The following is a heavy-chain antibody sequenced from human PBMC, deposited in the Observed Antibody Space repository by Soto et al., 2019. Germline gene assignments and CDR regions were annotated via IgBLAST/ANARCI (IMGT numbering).Heavy chain of an antibody. CDR3: AKAAYDLLTGIDY. Sequence: GGSLRLSCAASGFTFSSYAMHWVRQAPGKGLEWVSVISDDGGNTYYADSVKGRFTISRDNSKNMLYLQMSSLRAEDTAVYYCAKAAYDLLTGIDYWGPGALVTLSS. V-gene: IGHV3-30-3*01. CDR1: GFTFSSYA. J-gene: IGHJ4*02. CDR2: ISDDGGNT. D-gene: IGHD3-9*01.